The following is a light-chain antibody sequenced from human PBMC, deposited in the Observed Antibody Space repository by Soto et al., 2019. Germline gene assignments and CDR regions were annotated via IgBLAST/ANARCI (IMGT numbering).Light chain of an antibody. J-gene: IGKJ4*01. Sequence: DIPMTQSPSYLSASVGDRVTITCRASQSIRSYLNWYQQLPGNAPNLLIYAASSLQSGVPSRFSGSGSGTDFTLTISNLQPEYFATYYCQQTYSVPQAFGGGTKVEIK. CDR2: AAS. CDR3: QQTYSVPQA. CDR1: QSIRSY. V-gene: IGKV1-39*01.